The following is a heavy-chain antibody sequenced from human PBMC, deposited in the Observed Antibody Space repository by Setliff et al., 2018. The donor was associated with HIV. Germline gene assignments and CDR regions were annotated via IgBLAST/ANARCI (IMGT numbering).Heavy chain of an antibody. J-gene: IGHJ4*02. CDR2: VHYTGSA. D-gene: IGHD5-12*01. Sequence: PSETLSLTCTVSGDSISSHYWRWIRQPPGKGLEWIGSVHYTGSASYNPSLKSRVTISVDNSKNQFSLKLSSVTAADTAVYYCARRSGYAEDYWGQGTLVTVSS. V-gene: IGHV4-59*11. CDR3: ARRSGYAEDY. CDR1: GDSISSHY.